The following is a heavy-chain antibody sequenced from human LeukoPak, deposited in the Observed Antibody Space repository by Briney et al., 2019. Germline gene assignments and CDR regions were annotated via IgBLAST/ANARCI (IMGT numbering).Heavy chain of an antibody. J-gene: IGHJ6*03. CDR1: GGSISSGGYY. CDR2: IYYSGST. V-gene: IGHV4-31*03. CDR3: AGGSNYDFWSGYYTGYDYYYYYMDV. D-gene: IGHD3-3*01. Sequence: KPSETLSLTCTVSGGSISSGGYYWSWIRQHPGKGLEWIGYIYYSGSTYYNPSLKSRVTISVDTSKNQFSLKLSSVTAADTAVYYCAGGSNYDFWSGYYTGYDYYYYYMDVWGKGTTVTVSS.